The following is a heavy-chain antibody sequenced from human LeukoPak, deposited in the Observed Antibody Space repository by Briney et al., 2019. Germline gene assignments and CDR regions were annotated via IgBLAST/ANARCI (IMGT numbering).Heavy chain of an antibody. V-gene: IGHV3-7*01. CDR2: IKQDGSEK. CDR3: AREQNDYGDYYYYYYMDV. J-gene: IGHJ6*03. D-gene: IGHD4-17*01. Sequence: GGSLRLSYAASGSTFSSYWMSWVRQAPGKGLEWVANIKQDGSEKYYVDSVKGRFTISRDNAKNSLYLQMNSLRAEDTAVYYCAREQNDYGDYYYYYYMDVWGKGTTVTVSS. CDR1: GSTFSSYW.